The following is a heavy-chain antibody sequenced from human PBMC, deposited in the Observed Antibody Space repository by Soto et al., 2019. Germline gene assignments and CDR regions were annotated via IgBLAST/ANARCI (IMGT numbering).Heavy chain of an antibody. CDR2: IVVGSGNT. Sequence: GASVKVSCKASGFTFTSSAMQWVRQARGQRLEWIGWIVVGSGNTNYAQKFQERVTITRDMSTSTAYMELSSLRSEDTAVYYCAAFAVDIVATTENYFDYWGQGTLVTVSS. CDR3: AAFAVDIVATTENYFDY. V-gene: IGHV1-58*02. CDR1: GFTFTSSA. D-gene: IGHD5-12*01. J-gene: IGHJ4*02.